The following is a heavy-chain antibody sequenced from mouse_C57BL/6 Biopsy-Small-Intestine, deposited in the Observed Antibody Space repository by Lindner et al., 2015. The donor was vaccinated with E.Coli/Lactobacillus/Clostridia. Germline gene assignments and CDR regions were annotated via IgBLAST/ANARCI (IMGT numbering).Heavy chain of an antibody. V-gene: IGHV1-54*01. CDR1: GYAFTNYL. D-gene: IGHD2-4*01. CDR3: ARSYDYNYAMDY. J-gene: IGHJ4*01. CDR2: INPGSGGT. Sequence: VQLQESGAELVRPGTSVKVSCKASGYAFTNYLIEWVKQRPGQGLEWIGVINPGSGGTNYNEKFKGKATLTADKSSSTAYMQLSSLTSEDPAVYFCARSYDYNYAMDYWGQGTSVTASS.